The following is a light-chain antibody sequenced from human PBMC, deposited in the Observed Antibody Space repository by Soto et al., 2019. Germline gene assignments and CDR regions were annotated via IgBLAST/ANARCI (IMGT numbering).Light chain of an antibody. J-gene: IGKJ2*01. CDR2: GAS. Sequence: EIVLTQSPGTLSLSPGERATLSCRASQSVISSYIAWYQQKPGQAPRLLIYGASSRATVIPDRFSGSGSGTDFTLTISRLEPEDFAVDYCQQYGSSPPMYTFGQGTRLEIK. CDR1: QSVISSY. V-gene: IGKV3-20*01. CDR3: QQYGSSPPMYT.